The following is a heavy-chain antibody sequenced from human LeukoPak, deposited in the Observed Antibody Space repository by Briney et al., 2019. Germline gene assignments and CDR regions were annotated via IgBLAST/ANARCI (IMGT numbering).Heavy chain of an antibody. J-gene: IGHJ4*02. V-gene: IGHV3-7*03. D-gene: IGHD1-26*01. CDR2: IKQDRSEK. Sequence: GGSLRLSCAASGFTFSSYWMSWVRQAPGKGLEWVANIKQDRSEKYYVDSVKGRFTISRDNAKNSLNLQMNSLRAEDTAVYYCAKEYSGSFSPFPSYFDYWGQGTLVTASS. CDR1: GFTFSSYW. CDR3: AKEYSGSFSPFPSYFDY.